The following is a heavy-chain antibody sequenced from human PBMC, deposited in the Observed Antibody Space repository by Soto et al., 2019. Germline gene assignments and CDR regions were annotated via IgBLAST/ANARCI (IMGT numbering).Heavy chain of an antibody. J-gene: IGHJ4*02. CDR3: AKGSYYDFLTGPDY. D-gene: IGHD3-9*01. V-gene: IGHV3-30*18. CDR1: GFPFDRYG. CDR2: ISYDGSKT. Sequence: PGGSLRLSCAASGFPFDRYGMHWVRQAPGRGLEWVAVISYDGSKTYYGNSVKGRFSISRDNSKNTLSLQMNDLRADDTATYYCAKGSYYDFLTGPDYWGQGTRVTVSS.